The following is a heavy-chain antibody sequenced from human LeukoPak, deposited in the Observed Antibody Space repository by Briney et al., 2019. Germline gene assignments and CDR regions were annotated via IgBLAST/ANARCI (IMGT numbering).Heavy chain of an antibody. Sequence: PSQTLSLTCTVSGGSISSGDYYWSWIRQPPGNGLEWIGYIYYSGSTYYNPSLKSRVTISVDTSKNQFSLKLSSVTAADTAVYYCARGRITMITYFDYWGQGTLVTVSS. CDR1: GGSISSGDYY. CDR2: IYYSGST. CDR3: ARGRITMITYFDY. V-gene: IGHV4-30-4*01. J-gene: IGHJ4*02. D-gene: IGHD3-22*01.